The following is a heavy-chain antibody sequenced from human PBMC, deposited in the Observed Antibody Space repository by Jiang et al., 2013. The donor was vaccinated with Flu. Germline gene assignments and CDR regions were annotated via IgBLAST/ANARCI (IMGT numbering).Heavy chain of an antibody. Sequence: LLKPSETLSLTCGVFGGSFSSFYWSWIRQPPGKGLEWIGEINHSGSTNYNPSLKSRVTISLDTSKNQFSLKLSSVTAADTAVYYCARGRNPYGVSANWFDPWGQGTLVTVSS. CDR2: INHSGST. CDR1: GGSFSSFY. J-gene: IGHJ5*02. V-gene: IGHV4-34*01. D-gene: IGHD1-14*01. CDR3: ARGRNPYGVSANWFDP.